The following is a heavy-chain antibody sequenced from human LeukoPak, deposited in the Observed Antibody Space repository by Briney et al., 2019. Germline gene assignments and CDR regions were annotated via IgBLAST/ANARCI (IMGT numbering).Heavy chain of an antibody. J-gene: IGHJ4*02. CDR2: MSPNNGDA. V-gene: IGHV1-8*01. CDR3: ARDKGAVAGSPLDY. D-gene: IGHD6-19*01. CDR1: GYTFTNYD. Sequence: GASVKVSCKTSGYTFTNYDINWVRQATGQGLEWLGWMSPNNGDAGYAQKFQGRVTMTRDTSTSTVYMELSSLRSEDTAVYYCARDKGAVAGSPLDYWGQGTLVTVSS.